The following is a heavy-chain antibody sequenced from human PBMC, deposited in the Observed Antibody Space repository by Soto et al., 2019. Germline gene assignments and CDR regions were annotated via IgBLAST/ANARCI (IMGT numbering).Heavy chain of an antibody. Sequence: QVQLVQSGAEVKKPGASVKVSCKTSGYTFTSYHISWVRQAPGQGLEWMGWISAYNTNTNDAQKFQGRVTMTTDTLTSTAYMELRSLRSDDTAVYYCARDTPPTDYWGQGTLVNVSS. CDR2: ISAYNTNT. J-gene: IGHJ4*02. CDR3: ARDTPPTDY. V-gene: IGHV1-18*01. CDR1: GYTFTSYH.